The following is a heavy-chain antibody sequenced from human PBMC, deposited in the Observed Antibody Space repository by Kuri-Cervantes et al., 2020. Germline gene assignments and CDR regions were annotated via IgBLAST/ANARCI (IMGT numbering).Heavy chain of an antibody. V-gene: IGHV3-48*03. CDR2: ISSSGSTI. J-gene: IGHJ4*02. D-gene: IGHD5-12*01. CDR3: TAHHDNVATIDFDY. Sequence: GGSLRLSCAASGFTFSSYEMNWVRQAPGKGLEWVSYISSSGSTIYYADSVKGRFTISRDNAKNSLYLQMNSLKTEDTAVYYCTAHHDNVATIDFDYWGQGTLVTVSS. CDR1: GFTFSSYE.